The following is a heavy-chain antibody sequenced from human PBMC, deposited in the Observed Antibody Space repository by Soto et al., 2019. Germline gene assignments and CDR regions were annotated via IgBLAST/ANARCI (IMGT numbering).Heavy chain of an antibody. CDR1: GGPFSSYA. J-gene: IGHJ6*02. D-gene: IGHD3-22*01. V-gene: IGHV1-69*13. Sequence: SVKVSCKASGGPFSSYAISWVRQAPGQGLEWMGGIIPIFGTANYAQKFQGTVTITADESTSTAYMELSSLRSEDTALYYCARHYYDRRDPYYYYGMDVWGQGTTVTVSS. CDR3: ARHYYDRRDPYYYYGMDV. CDR2: IIPIFGTA.